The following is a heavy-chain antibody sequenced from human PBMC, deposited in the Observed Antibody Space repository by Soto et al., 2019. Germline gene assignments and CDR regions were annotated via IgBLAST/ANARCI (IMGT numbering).Heavy chain of an antibody. CDR3: ARDLDGSGSYYTDR. D-gene: IGHD3-10*01. J-gene: IGHJ5*02. Sequence: ASVKVSCKASGYIFITYGISWVRQAPGQGLEWMGRISPYNGNTNYAQNLQGRVTMTTVTSTSTAYMELRSLRSDDTAVYYCARDLDGSGSYYTDRWGQGTQVTVSS. CDR1: GYIFITYG. CDR2: ISPYNGNT. V-gene: IGHV1-18*01.